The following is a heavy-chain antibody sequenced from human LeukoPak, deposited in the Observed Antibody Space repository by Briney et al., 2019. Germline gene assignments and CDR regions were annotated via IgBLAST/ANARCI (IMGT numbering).Heavy chain of an antibody. CDR2: MNPNSGRT. J-gene: IGHJ4*02. Sequence: ASVKVSCKASGYTLTSYDINWVRQATGQGLEWMGWMNPNSGRTGYAQNFQGRITITRNTSISTAYMELSSLRSENTAVYYCTRETSSRYFDYWGQGTLVTVSS. CDR3: TRETSSRYFDY. V-gene: IGHV1-8*01. CDR1: GYTLTSYD.